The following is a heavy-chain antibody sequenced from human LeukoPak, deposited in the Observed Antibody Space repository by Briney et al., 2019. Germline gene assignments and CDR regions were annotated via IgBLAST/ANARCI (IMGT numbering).Heavy chain of an antibody. Sequence: GGSLRLSCAASGFTFSSYGMHWVRQAPGKGLEWVAFIRYDGSNKYYADSVKGRFTISRDNSKKTLYLQMNSLRAEDTAVYYCAKDPYYAFWSGYHGWYFDYWGQGTLVTVSS. CDR1: GFTFSSYG. CDR3: AKDPYYAFWSGYHGWYFDY. D-gene: IGHD3-3*01. CDR2: IRYDGSNK. J-gene: IGHJ4*02. V-gene: IGHV3-30*02.